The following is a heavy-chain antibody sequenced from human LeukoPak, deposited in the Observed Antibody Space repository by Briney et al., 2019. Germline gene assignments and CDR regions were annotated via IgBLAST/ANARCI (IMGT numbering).Heavy chain of an antibody. D-gene: IGHD6-19*01. CDR3: ARGASIAVALWYYYYGMDV. CDR1: GYTFTGYY. J-gene: IGHJ6*04. CDR2: INPNSGGT. V-gene: IGHV1-2*04. Sequence: GASVKVSCKASGYTFTGYYMHWVRQAPGQGLEWMGWINPNSGGTNYAQKFRGWVTMTRDTSISTAYMELSRLRSDDTAVYYCARGASIAVALWYYYYGMDVWGKGTTVTVSS.